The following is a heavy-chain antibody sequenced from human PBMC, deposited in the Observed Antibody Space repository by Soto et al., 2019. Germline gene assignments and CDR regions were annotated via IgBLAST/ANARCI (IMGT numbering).Heavy chain of an antibody. CDR2: ISGSGGST. D-gene: IGHD6-13*01. CDR1: VLTWGNYA. Sequence: GPLRLSCTASVLTWGNYAISWVRQAPGKGLEWVSAISGSGGSTYYADSVKGRFTISRDNSKNTLYLQMNSLRVDDTAVYYCAKGGPQQSGDYWGQGTLVTVSS. CDR3: AKGGPQQSGDY. V-gene: IGHV3-23*01. J-gene: IGHJ4*02.